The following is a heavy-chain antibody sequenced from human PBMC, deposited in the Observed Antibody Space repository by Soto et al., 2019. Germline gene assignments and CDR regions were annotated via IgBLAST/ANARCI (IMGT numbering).Heavy chain of an antibody. J-gene: IGHJ5*02. D-gene: IGHD3-3*01. CDR3: ARDFVVVITPTS. V-gene: IGHV3-30-3*01. Sequence: SLRLSCAASGFTFSSYAMHWVRQAPGKGLEWVAVISYDGSNKYYADSVKGRFTISRDNSKNTLYLQMNSLRAEDTAVYYCARDFVVVITPTSWGQGTLVTVSS. CDR1: GFTFSSYA. CDR2: ISYDGSNK.